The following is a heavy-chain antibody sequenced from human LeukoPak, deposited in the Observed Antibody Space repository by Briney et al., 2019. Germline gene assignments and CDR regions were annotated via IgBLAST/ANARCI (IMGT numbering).Heavy chain of an antibody. CDR1: GYTFSSYG. CDR2: ISADNGNT. Sequence: ASVKVSCKASGYTFSSYGISWVRQAPGQGLEWMGWISADNGNTNYVQKFQGRVTMTRNTSISTAYMELSSLRSEDTAVYYCARGPYYYDSSGYPYYFDYWGQGTLVTVSS. D-gene: IGHD3-22*01. CDR3: ARGPYYYDSSGYPYYFDY. J-gene: IGHJ4*02. V-gene: IGHV1-8*02.